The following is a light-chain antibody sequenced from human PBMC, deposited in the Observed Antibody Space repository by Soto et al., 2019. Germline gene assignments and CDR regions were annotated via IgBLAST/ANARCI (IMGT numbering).Light chain of an antibody. CDR3: LQLNTYPWT. CDR1: QTISSW. V-gene: IGKV1-9*01. CDR2: AAS. Sequence: DIQMTHSPSTLSGSVGDRVTITCRASQTISSWLAWYQQKPGKAPKRLIYAASTLQSGVPSRFSGSGSGTEFTLTISSLQPEDVATYYCLQLNTYPWTFGQGTKVDIK. J-gene: IGKJ1*01.